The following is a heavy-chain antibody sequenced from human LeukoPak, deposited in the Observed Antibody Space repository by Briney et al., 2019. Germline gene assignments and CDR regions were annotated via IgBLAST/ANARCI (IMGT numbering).Heavy chain of an antibody. Sequence: GGSLRLSCAASGLTVTNAWMNWVRQDPGKGLEWVGRIASKTDGGTTDYAAPVKGRFTISRDDSKNTPFLQMNSLKTEDTAVYYCTTGIRGDCGQGTLVTVSS. CDR1: GLTVTNAW. CDR2: IASKTDGGTT. J-gene: IGHJ4*02. CDR3: TTGIRGD. V-gene: IGHV3-15*04.